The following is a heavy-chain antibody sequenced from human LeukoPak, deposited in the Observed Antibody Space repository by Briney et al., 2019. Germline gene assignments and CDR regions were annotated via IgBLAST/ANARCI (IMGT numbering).Heavy chain of an antibody. V-gene: IGHV4-59*01. D-gene: IGHD5-24*01. CDR2: IYYSGST. J-gene: IGHJ4*02. CDR1: GGSISSYY. Sequence: PSETLSLTCTVSGGSISSYYWSWIRQPPGKGLEWIGYIYYSGSTNYNPSLKSRVTISVDTSKNQFSLKLSSVTAADTAVYYCARVVRNGDGYNEGGYYFDYWGQGTLVTVSS. CDR3: ARVVRNGDGYNEGGYYFDY.